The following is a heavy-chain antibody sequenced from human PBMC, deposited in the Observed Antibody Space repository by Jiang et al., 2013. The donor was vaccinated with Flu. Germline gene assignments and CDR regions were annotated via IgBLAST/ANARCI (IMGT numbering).Heavy chain of an antibody. V-gene: IGHV1-69-2*01. CDR1: GYTFTDYY. CDR2: VDPEDGET. CDR3: ATVGGVVVVAATHRGDY. D-gene: IGHD2-15*01. J-gene: IGHJ4*02. Sequence: GAEVKKPGATVKISCKVSGYTFTDYYMHWVQQAPGKGLEWMGLVDPEDGETIYAEKFQGRVTITADTSTDTAYMELSSLRSEDTAVYYCATVGGVVVVAATHRGDYWGQGTLVTVSS.